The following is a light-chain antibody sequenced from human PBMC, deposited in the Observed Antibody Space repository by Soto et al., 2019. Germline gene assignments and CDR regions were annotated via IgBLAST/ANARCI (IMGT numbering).Light chain of an antibody. Sequence: QSVLTQPPSASGPPGQSVTISCTGTSSDVGGYNYVSWYQQHPGKAPKLVIFEVTKRPSGVPDRFSGSKSGNTASLTVSGLQAEDEADYFCSSYAGNNNVIFGGGTKLTVL. CDR1: SSDVGGYNY. CDR2: EVT. CDR3: SSYAGNNNVI. J-gene: IGLJ2*01. V-gene: IGLV2-8*01.